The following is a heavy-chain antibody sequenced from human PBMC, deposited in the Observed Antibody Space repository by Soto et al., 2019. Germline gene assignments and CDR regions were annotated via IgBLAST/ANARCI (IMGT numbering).Heavy chain of an antibody. CDR3: ARANNDFWSLYPLAFDY. CDR2: VSTSGNV. D-gene: IGHD3-3*01. CDR1: GGSLTKYY. Sequence: PSETLSLTCTVSGGSLTKYYWSWIRQPAGKGLEWIGRVSTSGNVVSKASLRSRLTMSVDTSKNQFSLRLTSVTAADTAVYYCARANNDFWSLYPLAFDYWGQGALVTVS. V-gene: IGHV4-4*07. J-gene: IGHJ4*02.